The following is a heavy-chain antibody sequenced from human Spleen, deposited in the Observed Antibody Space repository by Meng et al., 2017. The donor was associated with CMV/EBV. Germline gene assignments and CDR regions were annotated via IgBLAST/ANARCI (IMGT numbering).Heavy chain of an antibody. CDR3: VRGTRLFLDF. V-gene: IGHV3-21*01. D-gene: IGHD2-21*02. CDR1: GFSFSSFS. Sequence: GGSLRLSCAASGFSFSSFSMNWVRQAPGKGLEWVSSTSGSGRYIYYGDSVKGRFTISRDNAKNSLDLQMNRLRDEDTAVYYCVRGTRLFLDFWGQVMLVTVSS. CDR2: TSGSGRYI. J-gene: IGHJ4*02.